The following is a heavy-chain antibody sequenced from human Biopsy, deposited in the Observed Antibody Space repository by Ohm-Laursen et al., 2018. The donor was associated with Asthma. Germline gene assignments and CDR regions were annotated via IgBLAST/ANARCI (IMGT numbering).Heavy chain of an antibody. CDR2: IYHRGNA. CDR1: GYSISNGGYY. D-gene: IGHD7-27*01. Sequence: TLSLTCRVSGYSISNGGYYWTWVRQRPGKGLEWIGNIYHRGNAKYNPSLKSRLSFSVDTSRNQFSLKLSSVTAADTAVYYCARWGSFGFDYWGQGTLVTVSS. CDR3: ARWGSFGFDY. V-gene: IGHV4-31*03. J-gene: IGHJ4*02.